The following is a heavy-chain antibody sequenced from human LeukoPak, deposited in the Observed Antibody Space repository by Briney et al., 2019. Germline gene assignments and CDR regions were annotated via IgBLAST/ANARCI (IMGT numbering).Heavy chain of an antibody. V-gene: IGHV3-11*06. CDR3: ARAGYCSSTSCYPNWFDP. D-gene: IGHD2-2*01. CDR1: GFTFSDYY. J-gene: IGHJ5*02. CDR2: ISSSSSYT. Sequence: GGSLRLSCAASGFTFSDYYMSWIRQAPGKGLEWGSYISSSSSYTNYADSVKGRFTISRDNAKNSLYLQMNSLRAEDTAVYYCARAGYCSSTSCYPNWFDPWGQGTLVTVSS.